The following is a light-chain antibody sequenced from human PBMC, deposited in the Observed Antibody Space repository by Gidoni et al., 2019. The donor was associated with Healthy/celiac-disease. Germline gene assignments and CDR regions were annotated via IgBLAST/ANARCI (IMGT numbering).Light chain of an antibody. CDR1: QSVSIY. J-gene: IGKJ5*01. Sequence: EIVLTQSPATLSLSPGERATLSCRASQSVSIYLAWYQQKPGQAPRLLIYDASNRATGIPARCSGSGSATDFTLTISSLEPEDFAVYYCQQRSNWPPITFGQGTRLEIK. CDR3: QQRSNWPPIT. CDR2: DAS. V-gene: IGKV3-11*01.